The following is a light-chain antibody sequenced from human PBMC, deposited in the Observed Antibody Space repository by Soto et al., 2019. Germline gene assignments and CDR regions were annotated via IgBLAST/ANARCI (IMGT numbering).Light chain of an antibody. CDR3: QYYDSSNVV. J-gene: IGLJ2*01. CDR1: SGNMASNY. CDR2: EDN. Sequence: NFMLTQPHSVSESPGQTVTISCTRSSGNMASNYVQWYQQRPGSAPTTVIYEDNQRPSGVPDRFSGSIDSSSNSASLTISGLKTEDDADYYCQYYDSSNVVFGGGTKVTVL. V-gene: IGLV6-57*04.